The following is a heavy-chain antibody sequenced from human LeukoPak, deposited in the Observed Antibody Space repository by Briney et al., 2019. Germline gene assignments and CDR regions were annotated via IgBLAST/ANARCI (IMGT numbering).Heavy chain of an antibody. Sequence: GASVKVSCKASGYTFTGYYMHWVRQAPGQGLEWMGWINPNSGGTNYAQKFQGRVTMTRDTSISTAYMELSRLRSDDTAVYYCARGAHYYGSTKGSDYWGQGTLVTVSS. J-gene: IGHJ4*02. D-gene: IGHD3-10*01. CDR3: ARGAHYYGSTKGSDY. CDR2: INPNSGGT. CDR1: GYTFTGYY. V-gene: IGHV1-2*02.